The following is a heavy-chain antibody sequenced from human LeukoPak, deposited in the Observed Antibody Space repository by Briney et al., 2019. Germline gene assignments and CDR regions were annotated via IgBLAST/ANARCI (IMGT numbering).Heavy chain of an antibody. CDR1: GYTFTGYY. J-gene: IGHJ4*02. Sequence: ASVKVSCKASGYTFTGYYMHWVRQAPGQGHEWMGWINPNSGGTNYAQKFQGRVTMTRDTSISTAYMELSRLRSDDTAVYYCARVGYCSSTSCLIDYWGQGTLVTVSS. D-gene: IGHD2-2*01. CDR2: INPNSGGT. V-gene: IGHV1-2*02. CDR3: ARVGYCSSTSCLIDY.